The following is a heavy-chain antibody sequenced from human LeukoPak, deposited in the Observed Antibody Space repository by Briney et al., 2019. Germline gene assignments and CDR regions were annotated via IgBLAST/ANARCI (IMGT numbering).Heavy chain of an antibody. Sequence: ASVKVSCKASEYTFSGYYMHWVRQAPGQGLEWMGWINPNSGGTNYAQKFQGRVTMTRDTSISTAYMDLSRLRSDDTAVYYCARGGGRVSEGLDIWGQGTMVTVSS. CDR1: EYTFSGYY. D-gene: IGHD3-16*01. CDR2: INPNSGGT. J-gene: IGHJ3*02. CDR3: ARGGGRVSEGLDI. V-gene: IGHV1-2*02.